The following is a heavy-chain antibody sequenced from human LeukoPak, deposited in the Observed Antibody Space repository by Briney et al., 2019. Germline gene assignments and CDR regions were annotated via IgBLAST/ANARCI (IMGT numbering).Heavy chain of an antibody. J-gene: IGHJ3*02. D-gene: IGHD5-24*01. Sequence: ASVKVSCKASGYTFTSYYIHLVRQAPGQGFEWMAIINPSDGSTTDSQKFQGRVTMTRDTSTSTVYMELSGLRSEDTALYYCARIRDGYNDAYDIWGQGTMVTVSS. V-gene: IGHV1-46*01. CDR3: ARIRDGYNDAYDI. CDR2: INPSDGST. CDR1: GYTFTSYY.